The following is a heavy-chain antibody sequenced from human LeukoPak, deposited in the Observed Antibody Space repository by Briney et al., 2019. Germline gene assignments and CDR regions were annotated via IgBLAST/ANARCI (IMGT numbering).Heavy chain of an antibody. CDR2: IYYSGST. CDR1: GGSINSYY. CDR3: ARDESGTSAFDI. J-gene: IGHJ3*02. V-gene: IGHV4-59*01. Sequence: SETLSLTCTVSGGSINSYYWSWIRQLPGKGLEWIGYIYYSGSTNYNPSLKSRVTISVDTSKNQFSLKLSSVTAADTAVYYCARDESGTSAFDIWGQGTMVTVSS. D-gene: IGHD1-1*01.